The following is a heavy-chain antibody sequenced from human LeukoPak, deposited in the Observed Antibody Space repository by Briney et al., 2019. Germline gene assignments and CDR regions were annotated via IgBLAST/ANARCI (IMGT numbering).Heavy chain of an antibody. Sequence: SVKVSCKASGGTFSSYAISWVRQAPGQGLEWMGGIIPIFGTANYAQKFQGRVTITTDESTSTAYMELSSLRSEDTAVYHCARDGGSSTIFGVVIPYFDYWGQGTLVTVSS. D-gene: IGHD3-3*01. J-gene: IGHJ4*02. CDR1: GGTFSSYA. V-gene: IGHV1-69*05. CDR3: ARDGGSSTIFGVVIPYFDY. CDR2: IIPIFGTA.